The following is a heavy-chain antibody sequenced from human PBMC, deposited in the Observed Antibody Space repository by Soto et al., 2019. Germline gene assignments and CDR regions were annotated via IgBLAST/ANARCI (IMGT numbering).Heavy chain of an antibody. CDR3: AREGDMKFHSDSSDEPGY. J-gene: IGHJ4*02. Sequence: QVQLVQSGAEVKKPGSSVKVSCKASGGTFSSFVISWVRQAPGQGLEWMGRIIPSIGIINYAQKFQGRVTITADTSKSTAYMELSSRRSDDTAVYYCAREGDMKFHSDSSDEPGYWGQGTLVTVSS. CDR1: GGTFSSFV. D-gene: IGHD3-22*01. V-gene: IGHV1-69*04. CDR2: IIPSIGII.